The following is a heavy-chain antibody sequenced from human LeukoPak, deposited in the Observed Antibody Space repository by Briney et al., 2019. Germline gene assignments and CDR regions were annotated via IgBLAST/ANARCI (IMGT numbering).Heavy chain of an antibody. CDR1: GYSFTNYW. D-gene: IGHD1-26*01. V-gene: IGHV5-51*01. CDR2: IYPGDSDA. CDR3: ARRRDLYSGSYYPFDY. Sequence: PGESLMISCKGSGYSFTNYWIGWVRQMPGKGLKWMGIIYPGDSDARYSPSFQGQVTISADKSISTAYLQWSSLKASDTAMYYCARRRDLYSGSYYPFDYWGQGTLVTVSS. J-gene: IGHJ4*02.